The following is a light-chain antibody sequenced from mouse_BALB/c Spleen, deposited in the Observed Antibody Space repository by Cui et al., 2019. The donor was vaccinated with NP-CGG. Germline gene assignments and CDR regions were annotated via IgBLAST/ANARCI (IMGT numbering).Light chain of an antibody. Sequence: AFLTQESPLPTSPGETVTLTCRSSTGAVTTSNYANWVQEKPDHLFTGLIGGTNNRAPGVPARFSGSLIGDKAALTITGAQTEDEAIYFCALWYSNHWVFGGGTKLTVL. CDR1: TGAVTTSNY. J-gene: IGLJ1*01. CDR2: GTN. CDR3: ALWYSNHWV. V-gene: IGLV1*01.